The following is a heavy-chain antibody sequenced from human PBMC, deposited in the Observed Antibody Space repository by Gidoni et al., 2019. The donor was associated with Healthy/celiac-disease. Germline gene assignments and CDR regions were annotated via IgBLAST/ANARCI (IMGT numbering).Heavy chain of an antibody. Sequence: QVQLVQSGAEVKKPGSSVKVSCKASGGTFSSYAFSWVRQAPGQGLEWMGGIIPICGTANDAPEIEGRVTFTADETTSTAYMKMSSMRDEEAAVYCCAGDGYGGYLGLTGDFDIWGRGTLVTVSS. CDR3: AGDGYGGYLGLTGDFDI. J-gene: IGHJ2*01. CDR2: IIPICGTA. D-gene: IGHD4-17*01. CDR1: GGTFSSYA. V-gene: IGHV1-69*01.